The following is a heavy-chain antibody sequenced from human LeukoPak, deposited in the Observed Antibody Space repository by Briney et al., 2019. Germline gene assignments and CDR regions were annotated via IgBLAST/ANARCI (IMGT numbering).Heavy chain of an antibody. D-gene: IGHD5-12*01. CDR2: IYYSGST. Sequence: SETLSLTCTVSGGSISSYYWSWIRQPPGKGLEGIGYIYYSGSTNYNPSLKSRVTISVDTSTKQFSLKLSSVTAADTAVYYCARARYSGYVHYFADWGQGTLVTVSS. CDR3: ARARYSGYVHYFAD. V-gene: IGHV4-59*01. CDR1: GGSISSYY. J-gene: IGHJ4*02.